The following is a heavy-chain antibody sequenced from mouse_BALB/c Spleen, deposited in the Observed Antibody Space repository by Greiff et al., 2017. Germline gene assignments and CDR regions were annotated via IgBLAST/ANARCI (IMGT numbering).Heavy chain of an antibody. V-gene: IGHV2-2*02. D-gene: IGHD2-9*01. CDR1: GFSLTSYG. CDR3: ARNRGNLLWLWDAMDY. CDR2: IWSGGST. J-gene: IGHJ4*01. Sequence: QVQLKESGPGLVQPSQSLSITCTVSGFSLTSYGVHWVRQSPGKGLEWLGVIWSGGSTDYYAAFISRLSISKDNSKSQVFFKINSLQANDTAIYYCARNRGNLLWLWDAMDYWGQGTSVTVSS.